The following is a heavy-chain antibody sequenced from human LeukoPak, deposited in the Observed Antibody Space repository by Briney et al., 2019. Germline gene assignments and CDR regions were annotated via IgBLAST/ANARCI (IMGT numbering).Heavy chain of an antibody. CDR1: GYTCTSYD. J-gene: IGHJ4*02. V-gene: IGHV1-8*01. CDR3: ARGYYYDSSGFFDY. Sequence: ASVMISCKASGYTCTSYDINWVRHATGQGLEWMGWMNPNSSNTGYAQKFQGRVTMTRNTSISTAYMELSSLRSEDTAVYYCARGYYYDSSGFFDYWGQGTLVTVSS. CDR2: MNPNSSNT. D-gene: IGHD3-22*01.